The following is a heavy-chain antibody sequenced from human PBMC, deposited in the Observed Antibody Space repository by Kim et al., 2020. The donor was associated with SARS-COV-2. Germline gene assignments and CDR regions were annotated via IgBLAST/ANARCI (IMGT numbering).Heavy chain of an antibody. CDR1: GGSISSGDYY. J-gene: IGHJ6*02. CDR2: IYYSGST. V-gene: IGHV4-31*03. D-gene: IGHD6-6*01. CDR3: ARARSQRPGHSSSSARALFKYYYYYGMDV. Sequence: SETLSLTCTVSGGSISSGDYYWSWIRQHPGEGLEWIGYIYYSGSTSYNPSLKSRLAISVDTSKNQFSLKLTSVTAADTAVYYCARARSQRPGHSSSSARALFKYYYYYGMDVWGQGTTVTVSS.